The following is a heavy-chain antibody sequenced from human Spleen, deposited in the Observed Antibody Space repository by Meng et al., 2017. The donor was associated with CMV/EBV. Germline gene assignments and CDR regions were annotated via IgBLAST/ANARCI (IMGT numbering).Heavy chain of an antibody. CDR1: GGSMTSGNY. V-gene: IGHV4-59*01. J-gene: IGHJ6*02. Sequence: GSLRLSCTVSGGSMTSGNYWSWIRLSPGKGLEWIGYIFYTGSTSYNPSLKSRVTISIDTSKSQFSLKLTSVTAADTAVYYCARELGGGLTARRVIDFWGQGTTVTVSS. D-gene: IGHD6-6*01. CDR2: IFYTGST. CDR3: ARELGGGLTARRVIDF.